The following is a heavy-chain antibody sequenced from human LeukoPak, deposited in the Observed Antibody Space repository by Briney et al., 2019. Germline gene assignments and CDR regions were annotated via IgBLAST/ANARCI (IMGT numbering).Heavy chain of an antibody. CDR1: GGYISSYY. CDR2: IYYSGST. Sequence: SETLSLTCTVSGGYISSYYWSWIRQPPGKGLEWIGYIYYSGSTNYNPSLQSRVTISVDTSKNQFSLKLSSVTAADTAVYYCARGRRITMVRGGPGCMDVWGKGTTVTISS. J-gene: IGHJ6*04. V-gene: IGHV4-59*01. CDR3: ARGRRITMVRGGPGCMDV. D-gene: IGHD3-10*01.